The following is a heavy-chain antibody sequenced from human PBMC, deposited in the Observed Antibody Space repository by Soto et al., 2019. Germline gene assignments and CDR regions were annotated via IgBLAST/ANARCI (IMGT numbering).Heavy chain of an antibody. Sequence: QVQLVESGGGVVQPGRSLRLSCAASGFTFSSYGMHWVRQAPGKGLEWVAVIWYDGSNKYYADSVKGRFTISRDNSKNTLYLQMNSLRAEDTAVYYCAREYGDGLYGMDVWGQGTTVTVSS. CDR3: AREYGDGLYGMDV. CDR1: GFTFSSYG. V-gene: IGHV3-33*01. CDR2: IWYDGSNK. D-gene: IGHD4-17*01. J-gene: IGHJ6*02.